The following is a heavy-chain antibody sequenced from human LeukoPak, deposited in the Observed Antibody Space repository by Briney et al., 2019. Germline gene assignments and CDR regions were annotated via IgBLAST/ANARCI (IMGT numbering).Heavy chain of an antibody. CDR2: IYYSGST. D-gene: IGHD6-6*01. CDR3: ARAMAGSSSYYYYYMDV. CDR1: GGSFSGYY. V-gene: IGHV4-59*01. Sequence: PSETLSLTCAVYGGSFSGYYWSWIRQPPGKGLEWIGYIYYSGSTNYNPSLKSRVTKSVDTSKNQFSLKLSSVTAADTAVYYCARAMAGSSSYYYYYMDVWGKGTTVTISS. J-gene: IGHJ6*03.